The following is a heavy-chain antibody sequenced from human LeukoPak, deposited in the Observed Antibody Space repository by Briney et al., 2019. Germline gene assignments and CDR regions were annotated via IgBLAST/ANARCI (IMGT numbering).Heavy chain of an antibody. V-gene: IGHV3-49*04. CDR3: TRKRSYYYDSSGRTYFDY. CDR1: GFTFGDYA. J-gene: IGHJ4*02. Sequence: GGSLRLSCTASGFTFGDYAMSWVRQAPGKGLEWVGCIRSKAYGGTTEYAASVKGRFTISRDDSKSIAYLQMNSLKTEDTAVYYCTRKRSYYYDSSGRTYFDYWGQGTLVTVSS. CDR2: IRSKAYGGTT. D-gene: IGHD3-22*01.